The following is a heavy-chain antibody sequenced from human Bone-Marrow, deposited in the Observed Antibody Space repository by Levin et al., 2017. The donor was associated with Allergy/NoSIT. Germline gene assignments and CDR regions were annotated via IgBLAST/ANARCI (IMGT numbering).Heavy chain of an antibody. CDR1: GSTFIGYY. CDR2: IKPHSGGT. Sequence: GGSLRLSCRASGSTFIGYYIHWVRQAPGQGLEWMGWIKPHSGGTKFAEKFQDRVTMTRDTSITTAYMELSSLTSDDTAVYYCARETPLDADAPDDALDIWGQGTVLTVSS. D-gene: IGHD1-1*01. J-gene: IGHJ3*02. CDR3: ARETPLDADAPDDALDI. V-gene: IGHV1-2*02.